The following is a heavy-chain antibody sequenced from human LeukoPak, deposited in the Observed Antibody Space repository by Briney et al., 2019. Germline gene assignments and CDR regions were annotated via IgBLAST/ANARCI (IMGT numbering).Heavy chain of an antibody. CDR3: ARRISGAWFDP. CDR1: GFSISSGYY. J-gene: IGHJ5*02. D-gene: IGHD2-15*01. CDR2: IYHSGST. V-gene: IGHV4-38-2*02. Sequence: SETLSLTCSVSGFSISSGYYWGWLRQPPGKGLGWSGIIYHSGSTYYNPSLKSRVTMSVDTSKNQFSLKLSAVTAADTAVYYCARRISGAWFDPWGQGTLVTVSS.